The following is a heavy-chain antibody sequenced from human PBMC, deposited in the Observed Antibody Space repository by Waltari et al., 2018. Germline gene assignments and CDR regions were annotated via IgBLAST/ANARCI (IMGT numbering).Heavy chain of an antibody. CDR3: ARDVVDSNYWEGYFDL. CDR1: GGTFSSYR. CDR2: IIPLLGVT. V-gene: IGHV1-69*04. D-gene: IGHD1-1*01. J-gene: IGHJ2*01. Sequence: QVQLVPSGAEVKKPGSSVKVSCKTAGGTFSSYRISWVRQAPGQGLEWVGRIIPLLGVTNYAQQLLGRVTMTADKSTNTAYMELSSLRSEDTAVYYCARDVVDSNYWEGYFDLWGRGTLVAVSS.